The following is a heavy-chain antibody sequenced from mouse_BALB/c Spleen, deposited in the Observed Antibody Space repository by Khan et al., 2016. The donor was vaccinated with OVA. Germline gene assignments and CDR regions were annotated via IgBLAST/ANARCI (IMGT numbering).Heavy chain of an antibody. J-gene: IGHJ2*01. D-gene: IGHD2-3*01. Sequence: QIQLVQSGPELVKPGASVKMSCKASGYTFTYYVITWVKQRTGQGLEWIGEIYHGSDNAYYNERFKGKATLTADKSSNTTHMQLSSLTSEESTVYFCARGDGYYVYFNYWGQGTTLTVSS. CDR3: ARGDGYYVYFNY. CDR2: IYHGSDNA. V-gene: IGHV1-77*01. CDR1: GYTFTYYV.